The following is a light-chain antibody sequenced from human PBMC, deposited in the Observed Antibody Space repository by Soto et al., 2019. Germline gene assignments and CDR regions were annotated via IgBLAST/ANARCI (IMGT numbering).Light chain of an antibody. Sequence: QSVLTQSPSASAYLGASVKLTCTLSSGHSSYAIAWHQQQPEKGPRYVMKLSSDGSHSKGDGIPDRFSGSSSGAERYLTISRLQSEDEADYYCQTWDTGARVVFGGGTKLTVL. CDR1: SGHSSYA. CDR3: QTWDTGARVV. J-gene: IGLJ2*01. CDR2: LSSDGSH. V-gene: IGLV4-69*01.